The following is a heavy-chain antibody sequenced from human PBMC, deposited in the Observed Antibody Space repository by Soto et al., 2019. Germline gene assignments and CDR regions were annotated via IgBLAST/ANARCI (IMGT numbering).Heavy chain of an antibody. V-gene: IGHV3-30*18. CDR1: GFTFSSYG. J-gene: IGHJ6*02. D-gene: IGHD1-20*01. Sequence: QVQLVESGGGVVQPGRSLRLSCAASGFTFSSYGMHWVRQAPGKGLEWVAVISYDGSNKYYADSVKGRFTISRDNSKNTLYLQMNSLRAEDTAVYYCAKGRSGITGTTNYYYYGMDVWGQGSTVTVSS. CDR3: AKGRSGITGTTNYYYYGMDV. CDR2: ISYDGSNK.